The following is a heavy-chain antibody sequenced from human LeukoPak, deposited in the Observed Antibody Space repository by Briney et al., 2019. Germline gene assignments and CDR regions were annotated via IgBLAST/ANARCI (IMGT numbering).Heavy chain of an antibody. D-gene: IGHD6-6*01. Sequence: PSQTLSPTCTVSGGSIISGDFYWIWIRQPPGKGLEWIGYIYYSGSTYYNPSLKSLITISVDTSKNQFSLKLSSVTAADTAVYYCARGDWSSSIDYWGQGTLVTVSS. CDR3: ARGDWSSSIDY. V-gene: IGHV4-30-4*01. CDR2: IYYSGST. J-gene: IGHJ4*02. CDR1: GGSIISGDFY.